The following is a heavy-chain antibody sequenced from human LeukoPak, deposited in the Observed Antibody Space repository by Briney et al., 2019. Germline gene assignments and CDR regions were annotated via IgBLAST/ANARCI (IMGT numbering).Heavy chain of an antibody. CDR3: ARQRYYGSGSYSSGYYYGMDV. J-gene: IGHJ6*02. CDR2: TYYSGST. V-gene: IGHV4-59*08. Sequence: SETLSLTCTVSGGSISSYYWSWIRQPPGKGLEWIGYTYYSGSTNYNPSLKSRVTISVDTSKNQFSLKLSSVTAADTAVYYCARQRYYGSGSYSSGYYYGMDVWGQGTTVTVSS. D-gene: IGHD3-10*01. CDR1: GGSISSYY.